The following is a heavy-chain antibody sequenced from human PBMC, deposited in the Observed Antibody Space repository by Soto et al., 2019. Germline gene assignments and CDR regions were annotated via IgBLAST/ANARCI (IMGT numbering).Heavy chain of an antibody. D-gene: IGHD6-19*01. CDR3: AQGGGLEQWLCRLEH. CDR1: GFSRTTTGVD. V-gene: IGHV2-5*02. Sequence: QITLKASGPAMVKPTQTLTLTCTLTGFSRTTTGVDVVWIRQPPGKALEWLALIYWDDDKHYSPARRSRLTVTKDTTTNQVDLTLTNVDHADTGTYSCAQGGGLEQWLCRLEHGGQGTLVTVSS. J-gene: IGHJ4*02. CDR2: IYWDDDK.